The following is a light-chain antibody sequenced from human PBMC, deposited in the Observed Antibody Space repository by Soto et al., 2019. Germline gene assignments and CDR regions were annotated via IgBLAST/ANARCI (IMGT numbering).Light chain of an antibody. J-gene: IGKJ5*01. CDR2: DAS. Sequence: ILLAQSTATLSLSPGEVATLACRASQSVSSYLAWYQQKPGQAPRLLIYDASNRATGIPARFSGSGSGTDFTLTISCLEPDDFAVYYSQQGSNRTPITFGQVTRLETK. V-gene: IGKV3-11*01. CDR3: QQGSNRTPIT. CDR1: QSVSSY.